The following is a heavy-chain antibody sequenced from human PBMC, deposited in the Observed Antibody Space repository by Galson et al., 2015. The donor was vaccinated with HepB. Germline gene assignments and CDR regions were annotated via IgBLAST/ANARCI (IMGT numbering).Heavy chain of an antibody. D-gene: IGHD3-9*01. CDR3: TRGLEDGNDLFLGWRNRTDVCDP. J-gene: IGHJ5*02. CDR2: IKEAGSET. Sequence: SLRLSCAASGFNFKKYWMHWVRQAPGMGLEWVAKIKEAGSETYYLDTVTGRFTISRDNVKNSLDLNMNSLRGEDTAVSFCTRGLEDGNDLFLGWRNRTDVCDPGGQGT. V-gene: IGHV3-7*01. CDR1: GFNFKKYW.